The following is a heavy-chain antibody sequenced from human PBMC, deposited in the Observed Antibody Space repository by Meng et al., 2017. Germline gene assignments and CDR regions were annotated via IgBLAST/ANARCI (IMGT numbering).Heavy chain of an antibody. CDR2: IYSGGST. V-gene: IGHV3-53*01. D-gene: IGHD3-16*01. CDR1: GFTVSSNY. J-gene: IGHJ4*02. Sequence: EVQLGGSGGGVVQPGSSRGLSCAAPGFTVSSNYMGWVRQAPGKGLEWVSVIYSGGSTYYADSVKGRFTISRDNSKNTLYLQMNSLRAEDTAVYYCARDLGYWGQGTLVTVSS. CDR3: ARDLGY.